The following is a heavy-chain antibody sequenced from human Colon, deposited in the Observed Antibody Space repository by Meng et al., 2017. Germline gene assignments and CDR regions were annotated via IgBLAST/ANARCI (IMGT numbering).Heavy chain of an antibody. CDR2: IAQDGNDR. Sequence: GESLKISCAASGFTFSSYYMSWVRQAAGRGLEWVASIAQDGNDRYYVGSVRDRFTISRDNAKNSLYLQMNSLRAEDTGVYYCARGIGDYALFAHWGQGTLVTVSS. CDR3: ARGIGDYALFAH. CDR1: GFTFSSYY. D-gene: IGHD4-17*01. J-gene: IGHJ4*02. V-gene: IGHV3-7*01.